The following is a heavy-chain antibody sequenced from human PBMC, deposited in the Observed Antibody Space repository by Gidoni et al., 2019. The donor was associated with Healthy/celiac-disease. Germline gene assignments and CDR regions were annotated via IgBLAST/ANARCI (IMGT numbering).Heavy chain of an antibody. CDR3: ARVHYDSSGYYIFDY. CDR2: ISSSSSTI. Sequence: EVQLVESGGGLVQPRGSLRLSCAASGFTFSSYSMNWVRQAPGKGLEWVSYISSSSSTIYYADSVKGRFTISRDNAKNSLYLQMNSLRDEDTAVYYCARVHYDSSGYYIFDYWGQGTLVTVSS. V-gene: IGHV3-48*02. CDR1: GFTFSSYS. D-gene: IGHD3-22*01. J-gene: IGHJ4*02.